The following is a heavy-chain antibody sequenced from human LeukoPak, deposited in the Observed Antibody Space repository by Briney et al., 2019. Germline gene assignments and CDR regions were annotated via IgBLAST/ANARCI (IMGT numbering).Heavy chain of an antibody. D-gene: IGHD4-17*01. J-gene: IGHJ4*02. CDR2: INPSGGST. CDR3: ARGRGLGYGDHESDY. CDR1: GYTFTSYY. V-gene: IGHV1-46*01. Sequence: ASVKVSCKASGYTFTSYYMHWVRQAPGQGLEWMGIINPSGGSTSYAQKFQGRVTMTRDMSTSTVYMELSSLRSEDTAVYYCARGRGLGYGDHESDYWGQGILVTVSS.